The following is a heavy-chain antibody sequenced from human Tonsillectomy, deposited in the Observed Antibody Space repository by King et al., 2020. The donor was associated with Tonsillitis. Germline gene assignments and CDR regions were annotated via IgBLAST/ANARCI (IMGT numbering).Heavy chain of an antibody. V-gene: IGHV1-18*01. J-gene: IGHJ4*02. Sequence: QLVQSGAEVKKPGAAVKDSCEASGYTFGNNGITGVRQGPGQGGERMGWISAYSGNTIYAKNFQDRVTMTADTSTSIADMELRSLRSNETAVYYCTRSGHISYFDYWGQGPLVTVPS. CDR3: TRSGHISYFDY. CDR2: ISAYSGNT. D-gene: IGHD3-10*01. CDR1: GYTFGNNG.